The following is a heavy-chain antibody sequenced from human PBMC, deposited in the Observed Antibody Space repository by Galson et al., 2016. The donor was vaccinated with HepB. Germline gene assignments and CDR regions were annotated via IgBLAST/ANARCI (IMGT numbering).Heavy chain of an antibody. Sequence: SLRLSCATSGFTFSSVWMSWVRQAPGKGLEWVANIKPDGSEKYYVDSLKGRFAISRDNAKNSLYLQMNSLRAEDTAVYYCAQYYYDSSGYVEYFQNWGQGSRVTVSS. V-gene: IGHV3-7*03. CDR3: AQYYYDSSGYVEYFQN. D-gene: IGHD3-22*01. J-gene: IGHJ1*01. CDR2: IKPDGSEK. CDR1: GFTFSSVW.